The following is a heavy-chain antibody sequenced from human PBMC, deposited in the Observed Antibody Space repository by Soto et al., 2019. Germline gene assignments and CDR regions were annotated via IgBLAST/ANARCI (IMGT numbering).Heavy chain of an antibody. Sequence: QVQLVQSGAEVKKPGSSVKVSCKASGGTFSTDSISWVRQAPGQGLEWMGGIIPMFGTANNAQKFQGRVTIXADEXTXXXXXXXXXLXXXXXXXXXXXXXIDXYYGMDVWGQGTTVTVAS. CDR1: GGTFSTDS. CDR3: XXXIDXYYGMDV. CDR2: IIPMFGTA. J-gene: IGHJ6*02. V-gene: IGHV1-69*12.